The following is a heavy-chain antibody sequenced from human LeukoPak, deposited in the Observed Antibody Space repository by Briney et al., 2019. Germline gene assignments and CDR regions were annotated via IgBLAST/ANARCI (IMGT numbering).Heavy chain of an antibody. J-gene: IGHJ3*01. CDR1: GFTISSNY. CDR3: ARLKGSSCCRYAFDL. CDR2: IYSGGST. Sequence: PGGSLRLSCAACGFTISSNYMSWVRQAPGKGLEWVSVIYSGGSTYYADSVKGRFTISSDNSKNTLYLQMNSLRAEDTAVYYCARLKGSSCCRYAFDLWGQGTMVTVSS. D-gene: IGHD3-22*01. V-gene: IGHV3-66*04.